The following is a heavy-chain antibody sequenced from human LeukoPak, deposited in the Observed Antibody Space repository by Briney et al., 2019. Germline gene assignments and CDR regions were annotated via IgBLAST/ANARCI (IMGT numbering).Heavy chain of an antibody. Sequence: GGSLRLSCAGSGFTFSNYAMTWVRQAPGKGLEWVSIITGTGGKYYGDSVKGRFVLPRDNSKNTVYMQMSSLRAEDTATYYCAKDYCRDGNCPFPFLDSWGQGTQVTVSS. D-gene: IGHD2-15*01. CDR2: ITGTGGK. V-gene: IGHV3-23*01. CDR1: GFTFSNYA. J-gene: IGHJ4*02. CDR3: AKDYCRDGNCPFPFLDS.